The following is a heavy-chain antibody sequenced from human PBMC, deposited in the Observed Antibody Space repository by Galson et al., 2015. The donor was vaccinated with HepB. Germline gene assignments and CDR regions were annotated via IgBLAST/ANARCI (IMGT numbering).Heavy chain of an antibody. Sequence: SVKVSCKVSGYTLTELSMHWVRQAPGKGLEWMGGFDPEDGETIYAQKFQGRVTMTEDTSTDTAYMELSSLRSEDTAVYYCATPQAAAGPTQFDYWGQGTLVTVSS. D-gene: IGHD6-13*01. CDR3: ATPQAAAGPTQFDY. V-gene: IGHV1-24*01. CDR2: FDPEDGET. CDR1: GYTLTELS. J-gene: IGHJ4*02.